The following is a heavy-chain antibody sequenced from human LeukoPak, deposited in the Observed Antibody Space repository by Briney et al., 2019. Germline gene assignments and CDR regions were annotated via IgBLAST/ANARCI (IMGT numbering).Heavy chain of an antibody. V-gene: IGHV3-23*01. J-gene: IGHJ4*02. CDR2: ISGSAGST. CDR3: AKGGSWMVTAIFLFDY. D-gene: IGHD2-21*02. CDR1: GFTFSSYA. Sequence: GESLRLSCAVSGFTFSSYAMSWVRQAPGKGLEWVSAISGSAGSTHYADSVKGRFTVSRDNSKNTLYLQMNSLRAEDTAVYYCAKGGSWMVTAIFLFDYWGQGTLVTVSS.